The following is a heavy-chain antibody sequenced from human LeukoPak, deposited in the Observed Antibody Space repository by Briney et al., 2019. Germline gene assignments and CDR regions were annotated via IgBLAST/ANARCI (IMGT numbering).Heavy chain of an antibody. J-gene: IGHJ4*02. CDR3: ARSSSWYGGVDY. Sequence: RTSETLSLTCTVSGGSISSYYWSWIRQPPGKGLEWVGYIYYSGSTNYNPSLKSRVTISVDTSKNQFSLKLSSATAADTAVYYCARSSSWYGGVDYWGQGTLVTVSS. V-gene: IGHV4-59*01. D-gene: IGHD6-13*01. CDR1: GGSISSYY. CDR2: IYYSGST.